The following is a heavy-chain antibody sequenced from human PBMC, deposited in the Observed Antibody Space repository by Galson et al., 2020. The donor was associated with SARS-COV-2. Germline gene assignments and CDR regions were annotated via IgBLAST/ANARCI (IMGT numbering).Heavy chain of an antibody. CDR2: ITGSGAYT. D-gene: IGHD2-15*01. CDR3: ARHYCSGGSCASVDV. J-gene: IGHJ6*04. CDR1: GFSFSDYY. V-gene: IGHV3-11*06. Sequence: GGSLRLSCAASGFSFSDYYMSWIRQAPGKGLDWISYITGSGAYTYYADSVKGRFTISRDNGKNSLFLRMDSLTAEDTAVYYCARHYCSGGSCASVDVWGKGTTVTVSS.